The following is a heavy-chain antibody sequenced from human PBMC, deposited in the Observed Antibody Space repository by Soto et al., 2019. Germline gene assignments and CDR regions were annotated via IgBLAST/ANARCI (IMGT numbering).Heavy chain of an antibody. V-gene: IGHV3-48*02. CDR2: ISLGSSTI. Sequence: EVQLVESGGGLVQPGGSLRLSCETSGFTFSSNGMNWVRQAPGKGLEWVSFISLGSSTINYADSVRGRFTISRDNAKNSLQPHMISVRDEDTAVYWCARDWGVYGSDSRTHIAHLDSWGQGTLVTVSS. CDR3: ARDWGVYGSDSRTHIAHLDS. J-gene: IGHJ4*02. CDR1: GFTFSSNG. D-gene: IGHD3-10*01.